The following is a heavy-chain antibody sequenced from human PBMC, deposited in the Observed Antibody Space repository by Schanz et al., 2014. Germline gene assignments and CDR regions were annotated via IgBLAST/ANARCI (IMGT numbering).Heavy chain of an antibody. CDR3: ARLGVGDKAYYYYGTDV. CDR1: GVSIGGYY. J-gene: IGHJ6*02. D-gene: IGHD1-26*01. Sequence: QVQLQESGPGLVKPSETLSLTCTVSGVSIGGYYWSWIRQPPGKGLEWIGYIFFSGSTTYNPSFNSRVTISVDMPKNQSALTLSSVTAADTAVYYCARLGVGDKAYYYYGTDVWGQGTTVLVSS. V-gene: IGHV4-59*08. CDR2: IFFSGST.